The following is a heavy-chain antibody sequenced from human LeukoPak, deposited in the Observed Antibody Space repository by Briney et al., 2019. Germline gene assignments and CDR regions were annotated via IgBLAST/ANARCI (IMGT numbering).Heavy chain of an antibody. J-gene: IGHJ4*02. Sequence: SETLSLTCTVSGGSISTYYWSWIRQPAGKGLEWIGRIYTSGSTNYNPSLKSRVTMSVDTSKNQFSLNLSSVTAADTAVYYCAGGWSYSWFYWGQGTLVTVSS. CDR1: GGSISTYY. CDR2: IYTSGST. D-gene: IGHD3-10*01. CDR3: AGGWSYSWFY. V-gene: IGHV4-4*07.